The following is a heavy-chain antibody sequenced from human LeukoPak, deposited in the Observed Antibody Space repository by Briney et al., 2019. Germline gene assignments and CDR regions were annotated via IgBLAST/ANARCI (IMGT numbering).Heavy chain of an antibody. J-gene: IGHJ3*02. Sequence: SGTLSLTCAVSGGSISTSNWWSWVRQPPGKGLEWIGEIYHSGSTNYNPSLKSRVTISVDTSKNQFSLKLSSVTAADTAVYYCASATYYYDSSAFDIWGQGTMVTVSS. CDR1: GGSISTSNW. CDR2: IYHSGST. D-gene: IGHD3-22*01. CDR3: ASATYYYDSSAFDI. V-gene: IGHV4-4*02.